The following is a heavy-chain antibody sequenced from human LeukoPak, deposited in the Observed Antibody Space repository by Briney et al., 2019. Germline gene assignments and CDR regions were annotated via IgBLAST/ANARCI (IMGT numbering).Heavy chain of an antibody. V-gene: IGHV3-48*04. CDR2: ISSSSSTI. CDR3: ARSMDY. CDR1: GVTFSSYS. Sequence: GGSRRLSCAASGVTFSSYSMNWVRQAPGKGLEWVSYISSSSSTIYYADSVKGRFTISRDNAKNSLYLQMNSLRAEDTAVYYCARSMDYWGQGTLVTVSS. J-gene: IGHJ4*02.